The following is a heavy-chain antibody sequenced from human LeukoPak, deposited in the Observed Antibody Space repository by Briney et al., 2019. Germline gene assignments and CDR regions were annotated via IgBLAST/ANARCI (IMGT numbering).Heavy chain of an antibody. Sequence: SETLSLTCTVSGGSISSYYWSWIRQPPGKGLEWIGYIYTSGSTNYNPSLKSRVTISVDTSKNQFSLKLSSVTAADTDVYYCARLYSSSSGFDYWGQGALVTVSS. CDR3: ARLYSSSSGFDY. V-gene: IGHV4-4*09. CDR2: IYTSGST. J-gene: IGHJ4*02. D-gene: IGHD6-6*01. CDR1: GGSISSYY.